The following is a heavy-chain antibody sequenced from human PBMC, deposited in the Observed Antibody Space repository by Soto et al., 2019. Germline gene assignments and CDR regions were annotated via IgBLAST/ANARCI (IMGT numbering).Heavy chain of an antibody. J-gene: IGHJ4*02. V-gene: IGHV3-13*01. D-gene: IGHD3-3*01. CDR2: IGTAGDT. CDR3: ARGGSGYYGGRFDY. Sequence: EVQLVESGGGLVQPGGSLRLSCAASGFTFSSYDMHWVRQATGKGLEWVSAIGTAGDTYYPGSVKGRFTISRENAKNSLYLQMTSLRAEDTAVYYCARGGSGYYGGRFDYWGQGTLVTVSS. CDR1: GFTFSSYD.